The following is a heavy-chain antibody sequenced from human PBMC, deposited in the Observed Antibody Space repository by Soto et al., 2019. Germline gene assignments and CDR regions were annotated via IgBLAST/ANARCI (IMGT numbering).Heavy chain of an antibody. CDR3: ARQRVLSTNMFITSFDP. J-gene: IGHJ5*02. CDR1: GGSINSSDHF. Sequence: PSETLSLTCSLSGGSINSSDHFWGWLRQTPGKGLEWIGSVYYTETTYYNPSLKSPVTISVETSRNTFSLKVNSVTAADTGIYYCARQRVLSTNMFITSFDPWGQGTLVTVSS. V-gene: IGHV4-39*01. D-gene: IGHD3-10*02. CDR2: VYYTETT.